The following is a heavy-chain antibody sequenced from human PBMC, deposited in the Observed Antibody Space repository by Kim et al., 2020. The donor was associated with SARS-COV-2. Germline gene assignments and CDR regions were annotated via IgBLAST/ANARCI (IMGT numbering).Heavy chain of an antibody. CDR1: GGSIGSSGYY. Sequence: SETLSLTCTVSGGSIGSSGYYWSWIRQHPGKGPEWIGYIHYSGNTHYTPSLRSRVTISIDRSKNQFSLKLSSVTAADTAVYYCARDWAGSTAYYGLDVWG. D-gene: IGHD1-7*01. J-gene: IGHJ6*01. CDR2: IHYSGNT. CDR3: ARDWAGSTAYYGLDV. V-gene: IGHV4-31*03.